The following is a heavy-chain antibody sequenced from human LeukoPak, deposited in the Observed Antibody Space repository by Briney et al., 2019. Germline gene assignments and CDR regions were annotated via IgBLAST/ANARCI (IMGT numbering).Heavy chain of an antibody. CDR2: INPNSGGT. CDR3: ARDGWTVVAGTFYFDY. Sequence: ASVKVSCKASGYTFSGYYIHWVRQAPGQGLEWMGWINPNSGGTNYAQNFQGRVTMTRDTSLTTAYMELSRLRSDDTAVYYCARDGWTVVAGTFYFDYWGQGTLVTVSS. J-gene: IGHJ4*02. D-gene: IGHD6-19*01. V-gene: IGHV1-2*02. CDR1: GYTFSGYY.